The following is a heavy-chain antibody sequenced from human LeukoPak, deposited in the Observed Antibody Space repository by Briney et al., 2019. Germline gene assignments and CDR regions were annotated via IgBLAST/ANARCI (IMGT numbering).Heavy chain of an antibody. V-gene: IGHV3-23*01. CDR3: AKSIAAAGTKGSGYFQH. CDR2: IVGSGGST. J-gene: IGHJ1*01. D-gene: IGHD6-13*01. CDR1: GFTFSSYA. Sequence: GGSLRLSCAASGFTFSSYAMSWVRQAPGKGLEWVSGIVGSGGSTYYADSVKGRFTISRDNSKNTLYLQMNSLRAEDTAVYYCAKSIAAAGTKGSGYFQHWGQGTLVTVSS.